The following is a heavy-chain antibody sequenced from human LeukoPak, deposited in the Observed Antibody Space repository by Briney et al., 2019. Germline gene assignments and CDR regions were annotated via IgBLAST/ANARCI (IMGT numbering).Heavy chain of an antibody. V-gene: IGHV4-59*12. CDR2: IYYSGST. D-gene: IGHD3-10*01. CDR3: AREGLNMVRGVIPKEAWGWFDP. CDR1: GGSISSYY. Sequence: PSETLSLTCTVSGGSISSYYWSWIRQPPGKGLEWIGYIYYSGSTNYNPSLKSRVTISVGTSKSQFSLKLSSVTAADTAVYYCAREGLNMVRGVIPKEAWGWFDPWGQGTLVTVSS. J-gene: IGHJ5*02.